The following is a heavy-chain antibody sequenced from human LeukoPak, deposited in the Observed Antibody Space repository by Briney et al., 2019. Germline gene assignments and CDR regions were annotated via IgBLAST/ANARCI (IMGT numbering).Heavy chain of an antibody. D-gene: IGHD6-6*01. V-gene: IGHV3-21*01. J-gene: IGHJ4*02. CDR2: ISSSSSYI. CDR3: AKVLEQLVPDY. CDR1: GFTFSNYG. Sequence: GGSLRLSCAASGFTFSNYGMNWVRQAPGKGLEWVSYISSSSSYIYYADSVKGRFTISRDNAKNSLYLQMNSLRAEDTAVYYCAKVLEQLVPDYWGQGALVTVSS.